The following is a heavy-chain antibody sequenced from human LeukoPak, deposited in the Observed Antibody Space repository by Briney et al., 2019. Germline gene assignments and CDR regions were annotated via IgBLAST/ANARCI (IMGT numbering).Heavy chain of an antibody. CDR3: ARDHVLLWFGELENWFDP. CDR1: SGSISTSNYY. V-gene: IGHV4-39*07. Sequence: PSETLSLTCTVSSGSISTSNYYWGWIRQPPGKGLEWIGSIYYSGSTYYNPSLKSRVTISVDTSKNQFSLKLSSVTAADTAVYYCARDHVLLWFGELENWFDPWGQGTLVTVSS. CDR2: IYYSGST. D-gene: IGHD3-10*01. J-gene: IGHJ5*02.